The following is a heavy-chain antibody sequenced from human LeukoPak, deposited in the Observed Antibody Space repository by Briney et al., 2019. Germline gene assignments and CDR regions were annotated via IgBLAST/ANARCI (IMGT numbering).Heavy chain of an antibody. CDR3: AAREMAVSYYFDY. Sequence: TSVKVSCKASGFTFTSSAMQWVRQARGQRLEWIGWIVVGSGNTNYAQKFQERVTITRDMSTSTVYMELSSLRPEDTAVYYCAAREMAVSYYFDYWGQGTLVTVSS. CDR2: IVVGSGNT. CDR1: GFTFTSSA. D-gene: IGHD5-24*01. V-gene: IGHV1-58*02. J-gene: IGHJ4*02.